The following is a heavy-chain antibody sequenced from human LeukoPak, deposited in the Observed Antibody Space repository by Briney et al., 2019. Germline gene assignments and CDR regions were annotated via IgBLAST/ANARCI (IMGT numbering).Heavy chain of an antibody. D-gene: IGHD1-26*01. CDR2: INHIGGT. Sequence: SETLSLTCTVSGYSISSGYYWGWIRQPPGKGLEWIGEINHIGGTNYNPSLMSRVTMSVDTSKNQFSLKLTSVTAADTALYYCARGQEEWERLQRAVHFDNWGLGTLVTVSS. J-gene: IGHJ4*02. V-gene: IGHV4-38-2*02. CDR3: ARGQEEWERLQRAVHFDN. CDR1: GYSISSGYY.